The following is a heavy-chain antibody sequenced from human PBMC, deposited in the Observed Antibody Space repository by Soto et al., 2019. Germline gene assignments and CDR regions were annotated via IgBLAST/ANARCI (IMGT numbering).Heavy chain of an antibody. CDR3: ARGAGRRFYWQNCFDS. V-gene: IGHV4-34*01. D-gene: IGHD3-9*01. Sequence: PSETLSLTCAVYGEPFSGYYWSWIRQTSGKGLEWIGEIIHTGTTNYNPSLKSRVTISINTSKNQFSLNLRSVTAADTAIYYCARGAGRRFYWQNCFDSWGQGTLVTVSS. CDR2: IIHTGTT. J-gene: IGHJ5*01. CDR1: GEPFSGYY.